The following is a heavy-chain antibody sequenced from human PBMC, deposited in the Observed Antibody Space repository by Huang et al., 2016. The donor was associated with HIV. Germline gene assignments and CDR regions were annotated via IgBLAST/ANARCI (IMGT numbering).Heavy chain of an antibody. Sequence: QVQLVQSGGEVMQPGASVRVSCKASGYDFGSYGMSWVRQAPGQGLEWLGWIGSDSRDTSPAQKFQGRVTMTTDTSTTTTPMELRSLRSDDTAMYYCARDPYYSNRWKRNDASFLWGQGTMITVSS. V-gene: IGHV1-18*01. D-gene: IGHD4-4*01. CDR2: IGSDSRDT. J-gene: IGHJ3*01. CDR1: GYDFGSYG. CDR3: ARDPYYSNRWKRNDASFL.